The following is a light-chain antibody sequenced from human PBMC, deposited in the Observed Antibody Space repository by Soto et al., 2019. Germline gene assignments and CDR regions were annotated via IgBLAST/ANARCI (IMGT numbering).Light chain of an antibody. CDR1: QSVSSN. V-gene: IGKV3-15*01. CDR3: QQYSNWPPEYT. J-gene: IGKJ2*01. Sequence: EIVMTQSPATLSVSPGERATLSCRASQSVSSNLAWYQQKPGQAPRLLIYGASTRATGIPARFSGSGSGTEFTRNITSLQSEDFAIYYCQQYSNWPPEYTFGQGTKLEIK. CDR2: GAS.